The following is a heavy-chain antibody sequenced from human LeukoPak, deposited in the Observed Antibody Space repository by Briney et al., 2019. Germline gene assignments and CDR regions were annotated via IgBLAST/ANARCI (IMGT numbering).Heavy chain of an antibody. J-gene: IGHJ4*02. Sequence: SETLSLTCTVSGGSISSSSHYWGWIRQPPGKGLEWIGSMYYRGSTYHNPSLKSRVTISVDTSKNQFSLKLSSVTAADTAVYYCASAGRITIFGVVLSRFDYWGQGTLVTVSS. CDR2: MYYRGST. CDR1: GGSISSSSHY. D-gene: IGHD3-3*01. V-gene: IGHV4-39*07. CDR3: ASAGRITIFGVVLSRFDY.